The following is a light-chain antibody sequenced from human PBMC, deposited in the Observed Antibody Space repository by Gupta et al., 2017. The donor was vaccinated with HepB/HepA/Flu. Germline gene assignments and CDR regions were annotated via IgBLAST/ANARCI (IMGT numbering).Light chain of an antibody. V-gene: IGKV1-39*01. Sequence: DIQMTQSPSSLSASVGDRVTITCRASQSITTYLNWYQQKPGKAPNVLIYAASTLQSGVPSRFSGSGSGSDFTLTISRLQPEDSATYYCQQTASTPLTFGQGTQLEIK. J-gene: IGKJ5*01. CDR1: QSITTY. CDR2: AAS. CDR3: QQTASTPLT.